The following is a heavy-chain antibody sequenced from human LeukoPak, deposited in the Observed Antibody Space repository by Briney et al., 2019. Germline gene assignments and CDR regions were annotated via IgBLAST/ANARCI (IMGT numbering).Heavy chain of an antibody. CDR2: IHYSGST. D-gene: IGHD4-23*01. V-gene: IGHV4-59*08. J-gene: IGHJ5*02. CDR1: GGSIGSYS. Sequence: SETLSLTCTVSGGSIGSYSWNWIRQPPGKGLEWIGHIHYSGSTNYNPSLKSRVTISVDTSKNQFSLKLSSVTAADTAVYYCARHVTTVVTRNWFDPWGQGTLVTVSS. CDR3: ARHVTTVVTRNWFDP.